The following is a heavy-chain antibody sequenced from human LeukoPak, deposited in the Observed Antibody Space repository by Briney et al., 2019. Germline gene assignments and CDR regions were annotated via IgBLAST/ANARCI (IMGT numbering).Heavy chain of an antibody. CDR2: IYYSGRT. Sequence: SETLSLTCTVSGGSISSSSYYWGWIRQPPGKGLEWIGGIYYSGRTYYNPSLKGRVTISVDTSKNQFSLKLSSVTAADTAVYYCARRGEMTTVTTYDYWGQGTLVTVSS. J-gene: IGHJ4*02. CDR1: GGSISSSSYY. CDR3: ARRGEMTTVTTYDY. D-gene: IGHD4-17*01. V-gene: IGHV4-39*01.